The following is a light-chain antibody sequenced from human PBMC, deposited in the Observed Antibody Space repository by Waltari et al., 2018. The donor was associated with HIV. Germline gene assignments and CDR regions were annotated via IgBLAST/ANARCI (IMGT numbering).Light chain of an antibody. V-gene: IGLV1-40*01. CDR3: QSYDSSLSGSI. J-gene: IGLJ2*01. Sequence: QSVLTQPPSVSGAPGQRVTISCTGTRSNIGANYAVQWYQQLPGTAPKLLIYANTNRPSGFPDRFSGSKSGTSVSLAITGLQAEDVADYYCQSYDSSLSGSIFGGGTKLTVL. CDR2: ANT. CDR1: RSNIGANYA.